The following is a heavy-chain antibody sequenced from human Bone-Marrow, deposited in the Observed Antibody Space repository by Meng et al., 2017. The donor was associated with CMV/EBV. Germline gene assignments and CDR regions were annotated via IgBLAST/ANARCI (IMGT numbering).Heavy chain of an antibody. D-gene: IGHD3-22*01. Sequence: GESLKISCASSGFTFSSYAMSWVRQAPGKGLEWVSAISGSGGSTYYADSVKGRFTISRDNSKKTLYLQMNSLRAEDTAVYYCARDGDYYDSSGPFFGYYFDYWGQGTLVTVSS. J-gene: IGHJ4*02. V-gene: IGHV3-23*01. CDR2: ISGSGGST. CDR1: GFTFSSYA. CDR3: ARDGDYYDSSGPFFGYYFDY.